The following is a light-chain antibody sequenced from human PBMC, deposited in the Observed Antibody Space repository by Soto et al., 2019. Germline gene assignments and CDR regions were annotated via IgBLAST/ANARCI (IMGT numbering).Light chain of an antibody. J-gene: IGKJ1*01. CDR2: AAS. CDR3: HQYGSPPQT. V-gene: IGKV3-20*01. Sequence: EIVLTQSPGTLSLSPGERVTLSCRASQSVPSSSLAWYQQKPGQAPRLLIYAASSRATDIPDRFSGSGSGADLTLSISRLEPEDFAIYYCHQYGSPPQTFGQGIRVEVK. CDR1: QSVPSSS.